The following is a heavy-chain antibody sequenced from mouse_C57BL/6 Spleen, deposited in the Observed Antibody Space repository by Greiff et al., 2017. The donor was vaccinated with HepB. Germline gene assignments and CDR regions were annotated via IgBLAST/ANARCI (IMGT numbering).Heavy chain of an antibody. CDR2: IWGVGST. CDR1: GFSLTSYG. D-gene: IGHD1-1*01. Sequence: QVQLKQSGPGLVAPSQSLSITCTVSGFSLTSYGVDWVRQSPGKGLEWLGVIWGVGSTNYNSALKSRLSISKDNSKSQVFLKMNSLQTDDTAMYYCASYYYGSSSWFAYWGQGTLVTVSA. J-gene: IGHJ3*01. V-gene: IGHV2-6*01. CDR3: ASYYYGSSSWFAY.